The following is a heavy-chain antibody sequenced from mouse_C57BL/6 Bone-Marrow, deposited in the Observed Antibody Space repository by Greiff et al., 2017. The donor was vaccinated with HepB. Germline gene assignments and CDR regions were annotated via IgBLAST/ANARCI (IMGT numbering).Heavy chain of an antibody. CDR1: GYSITSGYY. CDR2: ISYDGSN. V-gene: IGHV3-6*01. J-gene: IGHJ4*01. D-gene: IGHD1-1*01. CDR3: ARAAITTARGGAMDY. Sequence: EVKLQQSGPGLVKPSQSLSLTCSVTGYSITSGYYWNWIRQFPGNKLEWMGYISYDGSNNYNPSLKNRISITRDTSKNQFFLKLNSVTTEDTATYYCARAAITTARGGAMDYWGQGTSVTVSS.